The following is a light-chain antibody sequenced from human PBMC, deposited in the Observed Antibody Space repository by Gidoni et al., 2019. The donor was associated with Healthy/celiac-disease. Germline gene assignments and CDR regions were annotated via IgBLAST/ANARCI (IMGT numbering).Light chain of an antibody. CDR1: NIGSKS. CDR2: DDS. Sequence: SYVLTQPPSVSVAPGKTARITCGGNNIGSKSVHWYQQKPGQAPVLVVYDDSDRPSGIPKRFSGSNSGNTATLTISRVEAGDEADYYCQVWDSSSDLVVFGGGTKLTVL. V-gene: IGLV3-21*03. J-gene: IGLJ2*01. CDR3: QVWDSSSDLVV.